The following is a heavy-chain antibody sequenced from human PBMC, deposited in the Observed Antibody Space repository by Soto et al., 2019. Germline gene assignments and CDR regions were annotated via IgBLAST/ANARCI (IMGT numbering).Heavy chain of an antibody. D-gene: IGHD6-19*01. CDR3: ARDRGTSGWSASFGMDV. Sequence: QVQLQESGPGLVKPSQTLSLTCTLSGDSISSGSYFWTWIRQPPGKGLEWIGYMSYSGSTYYNPSLKSRVTISLDSSKNHFSLDLSSVTAADTAVYYCARDRGTSGWSASFGMDVWGQGTTVTVSS. CDR2: MSYSGST. J-gene: IGHJ6*02. CDR1: GDSISSGSYF. V-gene: IGHV4-30-4*01.